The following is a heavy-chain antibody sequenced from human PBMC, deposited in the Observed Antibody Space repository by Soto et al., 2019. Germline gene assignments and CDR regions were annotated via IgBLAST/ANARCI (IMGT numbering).Heavy chain of an antibody. CDR1: GYAFTTYG. CDR3: ARGRYGDY. CDR2: ISAHNGNT. V-gene: IGHV1-18*01. J-gene: IGHJ4*02. D-gene: IGHD1-1*01. Sequence: QVHLVQSGAEVKKPGASVKVSCKGSGYAFTTYGITWVRQAPGQGLEWMGWISAHNGNTNYAQKLQGRVTVTRDTSTSTAYMALRSLRYDSTAVYSCARGRYGDYWGQGALVTVSS.